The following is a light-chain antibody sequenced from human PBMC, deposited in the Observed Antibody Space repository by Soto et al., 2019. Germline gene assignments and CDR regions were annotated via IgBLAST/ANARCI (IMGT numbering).Light chain of an antibody. V-gene: IGLV2-14*01. J-gene: IGLJ3*02. CDR2: EVS. CDR1: RSDVGGYNY. CDR3: TSYTGSSTPWV. Sequence: QSALTQAASVSGSPGQSITISCAGTRSDVGGYNYVSWYQQHPGKAPKLMIYEVSNRPSGVSNRFSGSKSGSTASLTISGLQAEDEADYYCTSYTGSSTPWVFGGGTKLTVL.